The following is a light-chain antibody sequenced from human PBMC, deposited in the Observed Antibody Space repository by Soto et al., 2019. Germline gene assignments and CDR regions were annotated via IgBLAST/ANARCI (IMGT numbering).Light chain of an antibody. CDR2: DVT. Sequence: QSALTQPASVSGSPGQSITISCTGTSSDVGGYNYVSWYQQHPVKAPKLMIYDVTNRPSGVSDRFSGSKSGYTASLTISGLQAEDEADYYCSSYTSSSTPYVFGTGTKLTVL. J-gene: IGLJ1*01. V-gene: IGLV2-14*01. CDR1: SSDVGGYNY. CDR3: SSYTSSSTPYV.